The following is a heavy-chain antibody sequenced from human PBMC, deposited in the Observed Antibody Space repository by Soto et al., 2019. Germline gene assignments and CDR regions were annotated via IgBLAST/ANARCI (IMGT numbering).Heavy chain of an antibody. CDR2: ISWNSGSI. J-gene: IGHJ4*02. Sequence: GGSLRLSCAASGFTFDDYAMHWVRQAPGKGLEWVSGISWNSGSIGYADSVKGRFTISRDNAKNSLYLQMNSLRAEDTALYYYAKDIGPKSGPIDYWGQGTLVTVSS. D-gene: IGHD2-15*01. CDR3: AKDIGPKSGPIDY. V-gene: IGHV3-9*01. CDR1: GFTFDDYA.